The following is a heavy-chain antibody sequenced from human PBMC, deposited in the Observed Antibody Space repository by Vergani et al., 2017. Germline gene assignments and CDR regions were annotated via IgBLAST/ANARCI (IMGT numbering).Heavy chain of an antibody. J-gene: IGHJ6*02. V-gene: IGHV3-43*01. D-gene: IGHD6-19*01. Sequence: EVQLVESGGVVVQPGGSLRLSCAASGFTFDDYTMHWVRQAPGKGLEWVSLISWDGGSTYYADSVKGRFTISRDNSKTSLYLQMNSLRTEDTALYYCAKDISVWAEYYYYDYGTDVWGQGTTVTVSS. CDR1: GFTFDDYT. CDR2: ISWDGGST. CDR3: AKDISVWAEYYYYDYGTDV.